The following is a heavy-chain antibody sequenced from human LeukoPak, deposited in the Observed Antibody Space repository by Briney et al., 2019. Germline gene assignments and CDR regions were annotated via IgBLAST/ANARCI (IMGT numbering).Heavy chain of an antibody. J-gene: IGHJ4*02. Sequence: GGSLRLSCAASGFTLSSHSMNWVRQAPGKGLEWVSSISSSSSYIYYADSVKGRFTISRDNAKNSLYLQMNSLRAEDTAVYYCSKWKAIVLVPAARSPIDYWGQGTLVTVSS. V-gene: IGHV3-21*04. CDR1: GFTLSSHS. CDR3: SKWKAIVLVPAARSPIDY. D-gene: IGHD2-2*01. CDR2: ISSSSSYI.